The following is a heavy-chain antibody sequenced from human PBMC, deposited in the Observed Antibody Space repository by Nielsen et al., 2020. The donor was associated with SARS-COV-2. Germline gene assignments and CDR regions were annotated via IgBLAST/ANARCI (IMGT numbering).Heavy chain of an antibody. D-gene: IGHD3-3*01. CDR1: GGSISSYY. CDR3: ARALSITIFGVVIINYFDY. CDR2: IYYSGGT. Sequence: SETLSLTCTVSGGSISSYYWSWIRQPPGKGLEWIGYIYYSGGTNYNPSLKSRVTISVDTSKNQFSLKLSSVTAADTAVYYCARALSITIFGVVIINYFDYWGQGTLVTVSS. V-gene: IGHV4-59*01. J-gene: IGHJ4*02.